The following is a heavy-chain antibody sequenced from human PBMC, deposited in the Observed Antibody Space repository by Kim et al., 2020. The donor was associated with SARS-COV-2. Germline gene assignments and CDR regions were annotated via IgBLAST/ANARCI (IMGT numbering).Heavy chain of an antibody. J-gene: IGHJ6*02. Sequence: GGSLRLSCASSGITFRQYAMSWVRQAPGKGLEWLSGISGSGGSTEYADSVKGRFSISRDTSNDTVYLQMNRLRVEDTATYYCAKATEYLDTWGTYYGMDVWGQGTTVTVSS. CDR2: ISGSGGST. CDR1: GITFRQYA. V-gene: IGHV3-23*01. D-gene: IGHD1-1*01. CDR3: AKATEYLDTWGTYYGMDV.